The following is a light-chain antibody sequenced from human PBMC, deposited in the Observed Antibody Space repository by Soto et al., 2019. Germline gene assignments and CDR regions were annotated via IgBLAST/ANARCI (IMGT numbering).Light chain of an antibody. V-gene: IGKV3-15*01. Sequence: EIIMTQSPGTLSVSPGERVTLSCRASQGVGSTLAWYRQQPGQAPRLLIYGASTRATGIPARFSGSGSGTEFTLTISSLQSEDYAVYYCHQYNNWPPRTFGQGTKVDIK. J-gene: IGKJ1*01. CDR3: HQYNNWPPRT. CDR1: QGVGST. CDR2: GAS.